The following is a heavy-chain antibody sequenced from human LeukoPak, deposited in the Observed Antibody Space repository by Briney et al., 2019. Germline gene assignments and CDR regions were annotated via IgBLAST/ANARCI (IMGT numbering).Heavy chain of an antibody. CDR2: TRNKVNSYTT. Sequence: PTGGSLRLSCAASGFTFSDHHMDWVRQAPGKGLEWVGRTRNKVNSYTTDYAASVKGRFTISRDDSKNSLYLQMSNLRAEDTAVYFCARGGGLDVWGQGATVTVSS. J-gene: IGHJ6*02. D-gene: IGHD3-16*01. CDR3: ARGGGLDV. CDR1: GFTFSDHH. V-gene: IGHV3-72*01.